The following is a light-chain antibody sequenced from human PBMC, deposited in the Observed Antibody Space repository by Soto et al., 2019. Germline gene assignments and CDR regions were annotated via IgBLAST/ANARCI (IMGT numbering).Light chain of an antibody. J-gene: IGLJ2*01. CDR2: DNN. V-gene: IGLV1-51*01. CDR1: SSNIGISY. Sequence: QSVLTQAPSVSAAPRQKVTISCSGTSSNIGISYVSWYRNIPGTGPKLLIYDNNKRPSGIPDRFSGSKSGTSATLGITGLQPGDEADYYCGTWDSGLSAGVFGGGTKLTVL. CDR3: GTWDSGLSAGV.